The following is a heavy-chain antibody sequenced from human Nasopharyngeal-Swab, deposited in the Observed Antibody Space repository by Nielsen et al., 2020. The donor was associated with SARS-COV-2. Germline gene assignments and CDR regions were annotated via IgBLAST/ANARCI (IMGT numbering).Heavy chain of an antibody. J-gene: IGHJ4*02. D-gene: IGHD2-15*01. CDR2: ITDIGRTT. V-gene: IGHV3-23*01. CDR1: GFNFGSCA. CDR3: AKAYCSGAGCDYFDY. Sequence: GESLKISCAAAGFNFGSCAMNWVRQAPGKGLELVATITDIGRTTYYPDSVKGRFTISRDNPRNTLFLQMYSLRAEDSAVYYCAKAYCSGAGCDYFDYWGQGTLVTVSS.